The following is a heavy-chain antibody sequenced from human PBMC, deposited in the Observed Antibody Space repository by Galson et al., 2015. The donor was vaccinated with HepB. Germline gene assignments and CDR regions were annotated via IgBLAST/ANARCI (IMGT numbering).Heavy chain of an antibody. V-gene: IGHV3-7*03. CDR2: IKQDGSEK. CDR3: ARGWDTDVTSNFDY. CDR1: GFTYNNYW. J-gene: IGHJ4*02. D-gene: IGHD5-18*01. Sequence: SLRLSCAVSGFTYNNYWMSWVRQAPGRGLEWVANIKQDGSEKYHVDSVEGRFTVSRDNAKKTLYLDMNALSVEDTAVYYCARGWDTDVTSNFDYWGQGALVTVSS.